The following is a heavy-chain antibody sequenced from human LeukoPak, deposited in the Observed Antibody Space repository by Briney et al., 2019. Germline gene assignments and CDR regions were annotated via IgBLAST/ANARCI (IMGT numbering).Heavy chain of an antibody. J-gene: IGHJ6*03. CDR1: GYSFTSYW. V-gene: IGHV5-51*01. CDR3: ARHLRVGYYYYYMDV. Sequence: GESLKISCKGSGYSFTSYWIGWVRQMPGKGLEWMGIIYPGDSDTRYSPSFQGQVTISADKSISTAYLQWSSLKASDTAMYYCARHLRVGYYYYYMDVWGKGTTVTVSS. CDR2: IYPGDSDT.